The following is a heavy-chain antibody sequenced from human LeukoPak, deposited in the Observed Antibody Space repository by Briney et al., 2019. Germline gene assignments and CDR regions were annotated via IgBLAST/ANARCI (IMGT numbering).Heavy chain of an antibody. Sequence: PSETLSLTCTVSGGSISRYYWSWIRQPPGNGLEWIGYISYSGSTNYNPSLKSRVTISVDTSQNQFSLKLSSVTAADTAMYYCARHLYESRRQTSFDYWGQGTLVTVSS. J-gene: IGHJ4*02. CDR2: ISYSGST. CDR3: ARHLYESRRQTSFDY. CDR1: GGSISRYY. D-gene: IGHD3-22*01. V-gene: IGHV4-59*08.